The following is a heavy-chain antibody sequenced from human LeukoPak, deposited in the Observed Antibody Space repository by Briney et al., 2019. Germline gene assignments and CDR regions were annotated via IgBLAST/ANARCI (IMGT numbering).Heavy chain of an antibody. V-gene: IGHV1-18*01. CDR2: ISAYNGNT. Sequence: ASAKVSCKASGYTFTSYGISWVRQAPGQGLEWMGWISAYNGNTNYAQKLQGRVTMTTDTSTSTAYMELRSLRSDDTAVYNCARDYGDYSWFDPWGQGTLVTVSS. CDR1: GYTFTSYG. D-gene: IGHD4-17*01. CDR3: ARDYGDYSWFDP. J-gene: IGHJ5*02.